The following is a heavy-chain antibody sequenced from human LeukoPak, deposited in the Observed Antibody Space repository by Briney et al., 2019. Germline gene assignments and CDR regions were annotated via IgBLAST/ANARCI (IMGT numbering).Heavy chain of an antibody. J-gene: IGHJ4*02. Sequence: SETLSLTCTVSGGSISSSSYYWGWVRQPPGEGLEWIGSIYYTGSTYYNPSLKSRVTISADTSKNQFSLKLSSVTAADTAVYYCATDSGNYRVVYWGQGTLVTVSS. D-gene: IGHD1-26*01. CDR2: IYYTGST. V-gene: IGHV4-39*01. CDR1: GGSISSSSYY. CDR3: ATDSGNYRVVY.